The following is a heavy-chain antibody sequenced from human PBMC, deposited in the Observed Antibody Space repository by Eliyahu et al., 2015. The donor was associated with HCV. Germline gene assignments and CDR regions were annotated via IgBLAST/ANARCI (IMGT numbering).Heavy chain of an antibody. V-gene: IGHV4-59*01. CDR3: ASGGGGIAVTGTGGWFDP. J-gene: IGHJ5*02. CDR2: IHYSGST. D-gene: IGHD6-19*01. Sequence: QVQLQESGPGLVKPSETLSLXYWSWIRQPPGKGLEWIGYIHYSGSTNYNPSLKSRVTISIDTSKNQFSLKLTSVTAADTAMYYCASGGGGIAVTGTGGWFDPWGQGTLVTVSS.